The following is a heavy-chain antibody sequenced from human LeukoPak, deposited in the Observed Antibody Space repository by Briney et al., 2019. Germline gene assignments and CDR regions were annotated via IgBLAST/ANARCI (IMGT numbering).Heavy chain of an antibody. Sequence: GGSLRLSCAASGFTFSSYAMGWVRQAPGKGLEWVSAISGSGSSIYYADSVKGRFTSSRDNSKNTLYLQMNRLRAEDTAVYYCARTTYYGDYWGQGTLVTVSS. CDR1: GFTFSSYA. V-gene: IGHV3-23*01. CDR2: ISGSGSSI. CDR3: ARTTYYGDY. J-gene: IGHJ4*02. D-gene: IGHD1-7*01.